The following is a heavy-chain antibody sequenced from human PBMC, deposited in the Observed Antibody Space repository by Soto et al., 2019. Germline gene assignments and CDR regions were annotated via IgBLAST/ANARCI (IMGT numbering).Heavy chain of an antibody. J-gene: IGHJ4*02. CDR1: GFTFSSYG. V-gene: IGHV3-33*01. CDR3: ARDHSGYFDY. CDR2: IWYDGSNK. Sequence: VQLVESGGGVVQPGRSLRLSCAASGFTFSSYGMHWVRQAPGKGLEWVAVIWYDGSNKYYADSVKGRFTISRDNSKNTLYLQMNSLRAEDTAVYYCARDHSGYFDYWGQGTLVTVSS.